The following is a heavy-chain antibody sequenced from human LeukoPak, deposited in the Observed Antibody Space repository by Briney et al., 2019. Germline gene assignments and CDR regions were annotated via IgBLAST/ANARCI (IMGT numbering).Heavy chain of an antibody. Sequence: SETLSLTCTVSGGSISSSSYYWGWIRQPPGKGLEWIGSIYYSGSTYYNPSLKSRVTISVDTSKNQFSLKLSSVTAADTAVCYCAREDIAATYYFDYWGQGTLVTVSS. D-gene: IGHD6-13*01. CDR3: AREDIAATYYFDY. CDR1: GGSISSSSYY. V-gene: IGHV4-39*07. J-gene: IGHJ4*02. CDR2: IYYSGST.